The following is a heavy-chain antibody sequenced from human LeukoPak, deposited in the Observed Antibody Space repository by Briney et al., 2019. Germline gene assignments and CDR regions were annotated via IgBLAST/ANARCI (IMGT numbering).Heavy chain of an antibody. D-gene: IGHD3-10*01. CDR3: ARVSLGDTMVRGVTANYYFDY. V-gene: IGHV1-69*13. Sequence: SVKVSCKASGGTFSSYAISWVRQAPGQGLEWMGGIIPIFGTANYAQKFQGRVTITADESTSTAYMELSSLRSEDTAVYYCARVSLGDTMVRGVTANYYFDYWGQGTLVTVSS. CDR2: IIPIFGTA. J-gene: IGHJ4*02. CDR1: GGTFSSYA.